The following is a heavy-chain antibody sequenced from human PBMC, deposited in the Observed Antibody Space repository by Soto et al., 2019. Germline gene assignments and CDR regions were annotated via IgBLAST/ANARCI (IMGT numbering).Heavy chain of an antibody. J-gene: IGHJ5*02. CDR2: ISSSSTYI. D-gene: IGHD3-9*01. Sequence: EVQLVESGGGLVKPGGSLRLSCAASGFTFSSYNMNWVRQAPGKGLEWVSSISSSSTYIYYADSVKGRFTLSRDNAKNSLYLQMNSLRAEATAVYYCARETTYDILAASYGTWFDPWGQGTLVTVSS. CDR1: GFTFSSYN. CDR3: ARETTYDILAASYGTWFDP. V-gene: IGHV3-21*01.